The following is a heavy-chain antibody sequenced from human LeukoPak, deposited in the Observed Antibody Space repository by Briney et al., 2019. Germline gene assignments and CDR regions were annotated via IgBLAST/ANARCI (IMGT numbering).Heavy chain of an antibody. Sequence: SETLSLTCTVSGGSISSGDYYWSWIRQPPGKGLEWIGYIYYSGSTYYNPSRKSRVTISVDTSKNQFSLKLSSVTAADMAVYYCAPSSWGVGWFDPWGQGTLVTVSS. CDR3: APSSWGVGWFDP. V-gene: IGHV4-30-4*01. CDR2: IYYSGST. D-gene: IGHD6-13*01. CDR1: GGSISSGDYY. J-gene: IGHJ5*02.